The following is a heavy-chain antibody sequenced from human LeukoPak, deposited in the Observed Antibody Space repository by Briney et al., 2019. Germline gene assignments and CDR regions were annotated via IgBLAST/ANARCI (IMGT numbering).Heavy chain of an antibody. CDR2: IKQDGSEK. J-gene: IGHJ4*02. D-gene: IGHD6-13*01. CDR1: GFTFNNYW. Sequence: GGSLRLSCAASGFTFNNYWMSWVRQAPGQGLEWVANIKQDGSEKYYVDSVKGRFTISRDNAKNSLYLQMNSLRAEDTAVYYCARGQQMVRFWGQGTLVTVSS. CDR3: ARGQQMVRF. V-gene: IGHV3-7*01.